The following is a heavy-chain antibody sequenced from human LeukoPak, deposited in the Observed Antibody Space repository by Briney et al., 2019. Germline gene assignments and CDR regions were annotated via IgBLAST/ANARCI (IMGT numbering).Heavy chain of an antibody. D-gene: IGHD3-9*01. V-gene: IGHV1-18*04. CDR2: ISAYNGNT. Sequence: ASVKVSCKASGYTITSYGISWVRQAPGQGLEWMGWISAYNGNTNYAQKLQGRVTMTTDTSTSTAYMELRSLRSDDTAVYYCARGGVGYFDPDAFDIWGQGTMVTVSS. CDR3: ARGGVGYFDPDAFDI. CDR1: GYTITSYG. J-gene: IGHJ3*02.